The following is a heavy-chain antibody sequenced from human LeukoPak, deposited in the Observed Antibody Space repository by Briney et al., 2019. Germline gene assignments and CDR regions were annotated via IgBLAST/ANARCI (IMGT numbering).Heavy chain of an antibody. CDR3: AELGITMIGGV. J-gene: IGHJ6*04. V-gene: IGHV3-48*03. Sequence: QPGGSLRLSCAASGFTFSSYEIHWVRQAPGKGLEWVSYISSSGSTIKYADSVEGRFTISRGNAKNSLYLQMNSLRAEDTAVYYCAELGITMIGGVWGKGTTVTISS. CDR1: GFTFSSYE. D-gene: IGHD3-10*02. CDR2: ISSSGSTI.